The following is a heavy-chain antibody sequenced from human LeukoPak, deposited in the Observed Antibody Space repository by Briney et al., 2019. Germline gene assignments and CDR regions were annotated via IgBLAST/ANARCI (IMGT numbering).Heavy chain of an antibody. CDR1: GYIFTNFD. J-gene: IGHJ4*02. D-gene: IGHD3-22*01. CDR2: MDPKSGNT. V-gene: IGHV1-8*03. CDR3: ARWTNYDRSGEFDF. Sequence: ASVKVSCKASGYIFTNFDINWVRQATGQGLEWMGWMDPKSGNTGYAQRFQGRVTFTRDTSISTAYMEVNSLRSEDTAVYYCARWTNYDRSGEFDFWGQGTLVTVSS.